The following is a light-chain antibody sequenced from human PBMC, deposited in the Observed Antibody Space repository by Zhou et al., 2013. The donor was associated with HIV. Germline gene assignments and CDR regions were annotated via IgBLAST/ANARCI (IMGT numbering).Light chain of an antibody. J-gene: IGKJ2*01. CDR3: LQDYNYPYT. CDR2: KAS. V-gene: IGKV1-5*03. CDR1: QRISDW. Sequence: DIQMTQSPSTLSASVGDRVTVTCRASQRISDWLAWYQQKPGKAPKLLIYKASTLESGVPLRFSGSGSETEFTLTISCLQPDDFATYYCLQDYNYPYTFGQGTKLEIK.